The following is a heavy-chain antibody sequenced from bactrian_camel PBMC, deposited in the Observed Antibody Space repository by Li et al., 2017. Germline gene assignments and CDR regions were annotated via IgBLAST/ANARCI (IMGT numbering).Heavy chain of an antibody. CDR2: IYTSNGRT. J-gene: IGHJ6*01. D-gene: IGHD3*01. V-gene: IGHV3S54*01. CDR1: GYIYSK. Sequence: LVESGGGSVQAGGSLRLSCNESGYIYSKMGWFRQAPGKQREGVAAIYTSNGRTSYADSVKGRFTISRDRTTKTLYLQMNSLKPEDTAMYYCAAEFSGTRLSRFLVSDWRSWGQGTQVTVS. CDR3: AAEFSGTRLSRFLVSDWRS.